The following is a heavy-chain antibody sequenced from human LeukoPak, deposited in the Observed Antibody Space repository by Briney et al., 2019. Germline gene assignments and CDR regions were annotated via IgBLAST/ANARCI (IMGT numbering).Heavy chain of an antibody. V-gene: IGHV4-39*01. J-gene: IGHJ4*02. CDR1: GASISGTAYY. D-gene: IGHD1-26*01. CDR2: IYYSGST. Sequence: SETLSLTCTVSGASISGTAYYWGWVRQPPRKGLEWIGNIYYSGSTYYNASLQSRVTISIDTSKNQFSLRLSSVTAADTAMYFCAKSGGYGLIDYWGQGTLVTVSS. CDR3: AKSGGYGLIDY.